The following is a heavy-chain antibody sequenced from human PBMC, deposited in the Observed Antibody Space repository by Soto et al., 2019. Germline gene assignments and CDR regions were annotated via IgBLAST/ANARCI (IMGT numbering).Heavy chain of an antibody. J-gene: IGHJ6*02. CDR2: ISGSGGST. D-gene: IGHD3-3*01. V-gene: IGHV3-23*01. Sequence: EVQLLESGGGLVQPGGSLRLSCAASGFTFSSYTMRWVRQAPGKGLERVSVISGSGGSTYYADSVKGRFTISRDNSKNTLFLQMNSLRAEDTAVYYCAKDRGDVWSGAPLGYGMDVWGQGTTVTVSS. CDR1: GFTFSSYT. CDR3: AKDRGDVWSGAPLGYGMDV.